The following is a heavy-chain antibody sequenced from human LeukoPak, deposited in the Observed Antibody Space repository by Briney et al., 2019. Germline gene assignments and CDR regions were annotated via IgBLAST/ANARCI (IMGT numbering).Heavy chain of an antibody. CDR2: IYYSGST. Sequence: SETLSLTCTVSGDSISSGHYYWSWIRQPPGKGLEWIGYIYYSGSTNYNPSLKSRVTISVDTSKNQFSLKLSSVTAADTAVYYCARGGNRRGIAASFDYWGQGTLVTVSS. V-gene: IGHV4-61*01. J-gene: IGHJ4*02. CDR1: GDSISSGHYY. D-gene: IGHD6-13*01. CDR3: ARGGNRRGIAASFDY.